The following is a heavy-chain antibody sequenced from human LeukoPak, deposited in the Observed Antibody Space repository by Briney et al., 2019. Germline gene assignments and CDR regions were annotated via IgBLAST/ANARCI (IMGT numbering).Heavy chain of an antibody. CDR1: GFTFSVYR. D-gene: IGHD3-10*01. Sequence: GGSLRLSCVASGFTFSVYRMTWVRQAPGKGLEWVSYISRSSSTIYYADSVKGRFTISRDNAKNSLYLQMNSLRDEDTAVYFCARGGGAETVPDAFDIWGQGTMVTVSS. J-gene: IGHJ3*02. V-gene: IGHV3-48*02. CDR2: ISRSSSTI. CDR3: ARGGGAETVPDAFDI.